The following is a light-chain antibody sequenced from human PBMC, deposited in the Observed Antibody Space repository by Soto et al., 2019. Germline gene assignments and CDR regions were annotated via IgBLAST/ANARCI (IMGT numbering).Light chain of an antibody. V-gene: IGLV1-40*01. CDR2: ANT. Sequence: QSVLTQPPSVSGAPGQRVTISCTGSSCNIGAGFDVNWYQQLPGTAPELLIYANTNRPSGVPDRFSASKSGTSASLAITGLQAEDEADYYCQSYDSSLSGSSVFGGGTKLTVL. CDR3: QSYDSSLSGSSV. J-gene: IGLJ3*02. CDR1: SCNIGAGFD.